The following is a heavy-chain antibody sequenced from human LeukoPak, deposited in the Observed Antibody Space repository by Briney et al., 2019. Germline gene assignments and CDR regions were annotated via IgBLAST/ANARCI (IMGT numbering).Heavy chain of an antibody. J-gene: IGHJ6*03. CDR2: IYQSGSN. CDR3: ARESGGISLRYYYYYYMDV. CDR1: GYSITTGYY. V-gene: IGHV4-38-2*02. Sequence: SETRSLTCSVSGYSITTGYYWGWIRQPPGEGLEWSGCIYQSGSNFYNPYLQSRVAISVDTSKNPFSLELSSVSAADTAVYYCARESGGISLRYYYYYYMDVWGKGTTVTVSS. D-gene: IGHD2-15*01.